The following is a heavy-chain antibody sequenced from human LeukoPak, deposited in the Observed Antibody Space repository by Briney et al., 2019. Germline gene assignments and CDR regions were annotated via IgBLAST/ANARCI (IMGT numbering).Heavy chain of an antibody. V-gene: IGHV3-7*01. CDR2: IKQDGSEK. CDR3: ARDEGEAR. D-gene: IGHD3-10*01. Sequence: GGSLRLSCAASGFTFSTYAMSWVRQAPGKGLEWVANIKQDGSEKYYVDSVKGRFTISRDNAKNSLYLQMNSLRAEDTAVYYCARDEGEARWGQGTLVTVSS. CDR1: GFTFSTYA. J-gene: IGHJ4*02.